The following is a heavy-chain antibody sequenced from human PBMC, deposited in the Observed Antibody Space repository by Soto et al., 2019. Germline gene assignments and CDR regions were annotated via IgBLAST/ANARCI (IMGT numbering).Heavy chain of an antibody. D-gene: IGHD1-7*01. J-gene: IGHJ4*02. CDR1: GLTFSNYA. Sequence: VQLVESGGGVVQPGGSLRLSCATSGLTFSNYAMSWVRQAPGGGLEWVSSMSGSSSTTYYADSVRGRFTISRDRSKNTLYLQMSSLRAEDTALYYCAKNQERELPRVIDFWGQGTLVTVSS. CDR2: MSGSSSTT. CDR3: AKNQERELPRVIDF. V-gene: IGHV3-23*04.